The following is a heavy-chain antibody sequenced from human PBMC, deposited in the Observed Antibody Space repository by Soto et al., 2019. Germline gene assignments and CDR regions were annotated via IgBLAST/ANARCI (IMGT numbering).Heavy chain of an antibody. V-gene: IGHV1-3*01. Sequence: QVQLVQSGAEVKKPGASVKVSCKASGYTFTSYAMHWVRQAPGQRLEWMGWINAGSGNTKYSQKFQGRVTITRDTSASTAYMELSSLRSEDTAVYSCARAAPLWFGERGWFDPWGQGTLVTVSS. CDR1: GYTFTSYA. CDR2: INAGSGNT. CDR3: ARAAPLWFGERGWFDP. J-gene: IGHJ5*02. D-gene: IGHD3-10*01.